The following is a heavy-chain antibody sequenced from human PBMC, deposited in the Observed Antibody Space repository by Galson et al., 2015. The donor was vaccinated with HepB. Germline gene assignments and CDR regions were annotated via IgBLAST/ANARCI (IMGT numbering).Heavy chain of an antibody. J-gene: IGHJ6*03. V-gene: IGHV3-23*01. CDR1: GFTFSSYA. D-gene: IGHD3-10*01. Sequence: SLRLSCAASGFTFSSYAMSWVRQAPGKGLEWVSTINNSGGTTYYADSVKGRFTISRDNSKNTLYLQMNSLRAEDTAVFYCAKYRAAGDYYYYYMDVWGKGTTVTVSS. CDR3: AKYRAAGDYYYYYMDV. CDR2: INNSGGTT.